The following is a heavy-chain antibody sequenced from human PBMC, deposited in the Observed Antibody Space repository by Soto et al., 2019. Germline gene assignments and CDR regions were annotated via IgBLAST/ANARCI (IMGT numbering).Heavy chain of an antibody. CDR1: GGSVSGSY. D-gene: IGHD2-2*01. J-gene: IGHJ4*02. CDR3: VGFCSGTSCTDS. V-gene: IGHV4-34*01. Sequence: SETLSLTCAVDGGSVSGSYWNWIRQPPGKGLEWIGEINHRGSTNYNPSLKGRVTMSVDPSKNQLSLKLSSVTAADTAVYYCVGFCSGTSCTDSWGQGTLVTVSS. CDR2: INHRGST.